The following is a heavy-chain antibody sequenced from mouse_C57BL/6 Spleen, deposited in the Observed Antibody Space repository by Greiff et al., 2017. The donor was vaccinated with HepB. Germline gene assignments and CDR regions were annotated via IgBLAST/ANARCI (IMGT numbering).Heavy chain of an antibody. Sequence: VQLKESGGGLVKPGGSLKLSCAASGFTFSSYAMSWVRQTPEKRLEWVATISDGGSYTYYPDNVKGRFTISRDNAKNNLYLQMSHLKSEDTAMYYCARDRGTTVVAGAMDYWGQGTSVTVSS. D-gene: IGHD1-1*01. CDR3: ARDRGTTVVAGAMDY. V-gene: IGHV5-4*01. CDR2: ISDGGSYT. CDR1: GFTFSSYA. J-gene: IGHJ4*01.